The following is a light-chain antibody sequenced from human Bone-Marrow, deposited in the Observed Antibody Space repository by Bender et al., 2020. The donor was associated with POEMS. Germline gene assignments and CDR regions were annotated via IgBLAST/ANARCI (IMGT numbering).Light chain of an antibody. CDR1: SSDVGGYNY. J-gene: IGLJ1*01. CDR2: DVS. Sequence: QSALTQPASVSGSPGQSITISCTGTSSDVGGYNYVSWYQQHPGKAPKLMITDVSTRPSGVPDRFSGSKSGNTASLTISGLQAEDEADYYCCSFAAGSKLFGTGTKVTVV. CDR3: CSFAAGSKL. V-gene: IGLV2-14*03.